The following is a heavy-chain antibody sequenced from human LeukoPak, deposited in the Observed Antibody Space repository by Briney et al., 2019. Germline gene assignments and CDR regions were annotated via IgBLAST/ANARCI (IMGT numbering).Heavy chain of an antibody. CDR3: ARHDPRGEPARLGFFDY. J-gene: IGHJ4*02. CDR1: GDSINNYY. Sequence: SETLSLTCTVSGDSINNYYWSWIRQPPGKGLERIGYIYYSGSTNYNPSLKSRVTISVDTSKNQFSLNLSSVTAADTAVYYCARHDPRGEPARLGFFDYWGQGTLVTVSS. CDR2: IYYSGST. D-gene: IGHD6-6*01. V-gene: IGHV4-59*08.